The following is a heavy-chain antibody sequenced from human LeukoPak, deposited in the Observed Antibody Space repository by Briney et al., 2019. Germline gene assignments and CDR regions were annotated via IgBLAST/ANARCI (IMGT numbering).Heavy chain of an antibody. CDR2: ISSRSSYI. Sequence: GGSLRLSCVGSGFTFNRYIMNWVRQAPGKGLERVSSISSRSSYIYYADSMKGRFTISRDNAKNSLYLQMNSLRAEDTAVYYCARGEDTNYDYVWGSPSLDYWGQGTLVTVSS. CDR3: ARGEDTNYDYVWGSPSLDY. D-gene: IGHD3-16*01. J-gene: IGHJ4*02. V-gene: IGHV3-21*01. CDR1: GFTFNRYI.